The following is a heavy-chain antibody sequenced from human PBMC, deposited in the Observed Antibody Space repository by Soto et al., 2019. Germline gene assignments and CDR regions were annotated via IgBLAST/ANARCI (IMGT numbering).Heavy chain of an antibody. Sequence: QITLKESGPTLVKPTQTLTLTCTVSGFSLMTNGVGVGWFRQPPGKALEWLALIYRDDDKRYRPSLKSRVTTTKDNTKNQVVLTMTNRDPVDTATYYCAHTVARGAYWETFNYWGQGTLVTVSS. D-gene: IGHD1-26*01. CDR2: IYRDDDK. CDR3: AHTVARGAYWETFNY. J-gene: IGHJ4*02. CDR1: GFSLMTNGVG. V-gene: IGHV2-5*02.